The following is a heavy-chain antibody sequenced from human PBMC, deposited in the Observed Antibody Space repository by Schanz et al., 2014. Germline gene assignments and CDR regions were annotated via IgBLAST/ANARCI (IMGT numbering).Heavy chain of an antibody. J-gene: IGHJ6*02. CDR1: GFTFNTSW. V-gene: IGHV3-74*02. CDR3: ARGASRDYFAMDV. CDR2: VSRDGSET. Sequence: EEQMVESGGGLVKPGGSLILSCAASGFTFNTSWFHWVRQPPGKGLLWVSRVSRDGSETTYVDSVRGRFTISRDTAKNTVFLQMNNLRAEDTAVYYCARGASRDYFAMDVWGQGTTVTVSS.